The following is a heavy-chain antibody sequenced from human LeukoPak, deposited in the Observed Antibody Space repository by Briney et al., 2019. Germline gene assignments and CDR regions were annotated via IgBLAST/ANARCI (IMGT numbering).Heavy chain of an antibody. J-gene: IGHJ5*02. CDR2: IIPIFGTA. CDR3: AREVGSGSSNWFDP. Sequence: SMKVSCKASGGTFSSYAISWVRQAPGQGLEWMGGIIPIFGTANYAQKFQGRVTITADESTSTAYMELSSLRSEDTAVYYCAREVGSGSSNWFDPWGQGTLVTVSS. D-gene: IGHD3-10*01. V-gene: IGHV1-69*13. CDR1: GGTFSSYA.